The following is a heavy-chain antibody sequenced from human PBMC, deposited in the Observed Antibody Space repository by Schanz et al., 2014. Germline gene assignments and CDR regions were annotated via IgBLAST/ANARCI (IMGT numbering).Heavy chain of an antibody. D-gene: IGHD7-27*01. Sequence: EVQLLESGGGLVQPGGSLRLSCAASGFTFSSYAMSWVRQAPGKGLEWVSAISGSGGSTYYADSVKGRFTISRDNSKNTMYLQINNLRADDTAVYYCARELPGVVAFDFWGQGTMVTVSS. J-gene: IGHJ3*01. CDR3: ARELPGVVAFDF. V-gene: IGHV3-23*01. CDR2: ISGSGGST. CDR1: GFTFSSYA.